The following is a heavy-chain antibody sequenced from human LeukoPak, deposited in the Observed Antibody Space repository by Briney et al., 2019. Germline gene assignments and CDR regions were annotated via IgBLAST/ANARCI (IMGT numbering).Heavy chain of an antibody. J-gene: IGHJ2*01. D-gene: IGHD6-13*01. CDR3: ARDKSNSSSWPFDL. CDR2: INPSDART. V-gene: IGHV1-46*01. Sequence: ASXXXSXKASGYSFTSDYLHWVRQAPGQGLEWIGMINPSDARTTYAQKFQGRVTMTRDTSTTTVYMEMSSLRSDDTAVLYCARDKSNSSSWPFDLWGRGTLVTVSS. CDR1: GYSFTSDY.